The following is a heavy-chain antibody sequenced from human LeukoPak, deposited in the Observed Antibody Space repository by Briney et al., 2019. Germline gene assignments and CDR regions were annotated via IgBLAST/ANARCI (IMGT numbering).Heavy chain of an antibody. Sequence: GGSLRLSCAASGFTFSSYGMHWVRQAPGKGLEWVAVISYDGSNKYYADSVKGRFTISRDNSKNTLYLQMNSLRAEDTAVYYCAREKIGDHFDCWGQGTLVTVSS. CDR3: AREKIGDHFDC. V-gene: IGHV3-30*19. CDR2: ISYDGSNK. J-gene: IGHJ4*02. CDR1: GFTFSSYG. D-gene: IGHD2/OR15-2a*01.